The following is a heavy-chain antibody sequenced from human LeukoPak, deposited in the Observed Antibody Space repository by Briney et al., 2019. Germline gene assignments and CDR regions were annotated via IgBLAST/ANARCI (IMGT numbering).Heavy chain of an antibody. D-gene: IGHD6-19*01. J-gene: IGHJ4*02. V-gene: IGHV4-39*01. CDR3: ATTYDYTSGSYDY. CDR1: GGSISSSSYH. Sequence: PSETQSLTCTVSGGSISSSSYHWGWIRQPPGKGLEWIGSIYYTGTTYYNPSLKSRVTISVDTSKNQFSLKVSSLTAADTAVYYCATTYDYTSGSYDYWGQGTLVTVSS. CDR2: IYYTGTT.